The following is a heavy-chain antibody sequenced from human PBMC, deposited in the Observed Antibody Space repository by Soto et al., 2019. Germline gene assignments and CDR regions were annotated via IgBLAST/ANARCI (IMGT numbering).Heavy chain of an antibody. CDR1: GGSISSYY. CDR2: IYYSGST. CDR3: ARVAVACPHFDY. Sequence: PSETLSLTCTVSGGSISSYYWSWIRQPPGKGLEWIGYIYYSGSTNYNPSLKSRVTISVDTSKNQFSLKLSSVTAADTAVYYCARVAVACPHFDYWGQGTLVKSPQ. D-gene: IGHD6-19*01. J-gene: IGHJ4*02. V-gene: IGHV4-59*01.